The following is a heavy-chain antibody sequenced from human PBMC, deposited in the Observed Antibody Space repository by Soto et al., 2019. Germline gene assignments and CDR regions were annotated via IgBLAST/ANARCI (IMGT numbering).Heavy chain of an antibody. D-gene: IGHD2-2*02. CDR1: GFTFSSYA. CDR3: AKKTLPAAIPFFDN. V-gene: IGHV3-23*01. CDR2: ISGSGGGT. Sequence: EVRLLESGGGLVQPGGSLRLSCAASGFTFSSYAMSWVRQAPGKGLEWVSTISGSGGGTYYADSMKGRFTISRDNSKNTLYLQMSGLRADDTAVFYCAKKTLPAAIPFFDNWGQGTLVTVSS. J-gene: IGHJ4*02.